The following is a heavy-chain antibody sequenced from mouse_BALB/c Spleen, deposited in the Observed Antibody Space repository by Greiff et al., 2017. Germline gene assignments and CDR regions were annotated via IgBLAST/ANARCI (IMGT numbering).Heavy chain of an antibody. J-gene: IGHJ4*01. CDR2: ISYDGSN. V-gene: IGHV3-6*02. CDR3: ARDRSSYAMDY. CDR1: GYSITSGYY. Sequence: EVKLMESGPGLVKPSQSLSLTCSVTGYSITSGYYWNWIRQFPGNQLEWMGYISYDGSNNYNPSLKNRISITRDTSKNQFFLKLNSVTTEDTATYYCARDRSSYAMDYWGQGTSVTVSS.